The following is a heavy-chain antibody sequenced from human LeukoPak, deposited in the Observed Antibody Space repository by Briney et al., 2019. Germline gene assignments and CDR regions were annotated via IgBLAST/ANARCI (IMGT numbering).Heavy chain of an antibody. CDR2: IYHSGST. Sequence: SGTLSLTCAVSGGSISSSNWWSWVRQPPGKELEWIGEIYHSGSTNYNPSLKSRVTISVDTSKNQFSLKLSSVTAADTAVHYCARGRFSGYDSSGYPNWFDPWGQGTLVTVSS. J-gene: IGHJ5*02. V-gene: IGHV4-4*02. CDR3: ARGRFSGYDSSGYPNWFDP. CDR1: GGSISSSNW. D-gene: IGHD3-22*01.